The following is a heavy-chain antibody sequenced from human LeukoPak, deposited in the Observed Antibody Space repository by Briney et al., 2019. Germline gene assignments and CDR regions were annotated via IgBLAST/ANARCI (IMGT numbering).Heavy chain of an antibody. CDR2: IYDSGST. D-gene: IGHD2-2*02. V-gene: IGHV4-39*07. Sequence: SETLSLTCTVSGGSIRSSYYYWGWIRQPPGKGLEWIGSIYDSGSTYYNPSLKSRVTISVDKSKNQFSLKLSSVTAADTAVYYCARDPVICSSTSCYTSWFDPWGQGTLVTVSS. CDR3: ARDPVICSSTSCYTSWFDP. J-gene: IGHJ5*02. CDR1: GGSIRSSYYY.